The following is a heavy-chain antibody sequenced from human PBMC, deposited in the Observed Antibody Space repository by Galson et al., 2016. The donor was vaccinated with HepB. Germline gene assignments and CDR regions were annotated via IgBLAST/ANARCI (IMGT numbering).Heavy chain of an antibody. CDR3: AKDGGTYNQVSSNGSFDL. CDR2: ISGRSGNT. D-gene: IGHD1-14*01. V-gene: IGHV3-23*01. J-gene: IGHJ2*01. Sequence: SLRLSCAASGFTFSSYAMSWVRQSPGKGLEWVSTISGRSGNTYYTDSVKGRFTISRDKSKNTLYLQMHSLRAEDTAVYYCAKDGGTYNQVSSNGSFDLWGRGTLVTVSA. CDR1: GFTFSSYA.